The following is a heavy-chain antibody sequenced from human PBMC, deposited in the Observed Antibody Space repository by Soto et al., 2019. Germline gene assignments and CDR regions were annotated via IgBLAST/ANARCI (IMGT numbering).Heavy chain of an antibody. Sequence: SQTRSLSCAVYGGSFSAYYWSWFRHPPGKGLEWIGEINHSGSTNYNPSLKSRVTISVDTSKNQFSLKLSSVTAADTAVYYCARGRYYDYIWWNYRPNSNFDYRAQRTLVTVSS. CDR1: GGSFSAYY. CDR3: ARGRYYDYIWWNYRPNSNFDY. CDR2: INHSGST. J-gene: IGHJ4*02. V-gene: IGHV4-34*01. D-gene: IGHD3-16*02.